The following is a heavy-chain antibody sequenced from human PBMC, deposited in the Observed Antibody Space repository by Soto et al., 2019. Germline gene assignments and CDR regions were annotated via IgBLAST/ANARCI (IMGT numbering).Heavy chain of an antibody. D-gene: IGHD6-13*01. V-gene: IGHV4-39*01. J-gene: IGHJ4*02. CDR1: GGSISSSSYY. Sequence: QLQLQESGPGLVKPSETLSLTCTVSGGSISSSSYYWGWIRQPPGKGLEWIGSIYYSGSTYYNPSLKSRVTISVDTSKNQFSLKLSSVTAADTAVYYCARRSSNSSPDYWGQGTLVTVSS. CDR3: ARRSSNSSPDY. CDR2: IYYSGST.